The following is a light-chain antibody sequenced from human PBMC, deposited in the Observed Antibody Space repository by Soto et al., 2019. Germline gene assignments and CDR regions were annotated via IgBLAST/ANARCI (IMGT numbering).Light chain of an antibody. CDR2: GNS. V-gene: IGLV1-40*01. CDR3: QSYDSSVSGDV. J-gene: IGLJ1*01. Sequence: QAVLTQPPAVSGAPGQTVTISCPGRSSNIGAGYDVHWDQQLPGKAPKLLIYGNSNRPSEVPDGFSGSKSGTSASLAITGLQAEDEADYYCQSYDSSVSGDVFGPGTKVTVL. CDR1: SSNIGAGYD.